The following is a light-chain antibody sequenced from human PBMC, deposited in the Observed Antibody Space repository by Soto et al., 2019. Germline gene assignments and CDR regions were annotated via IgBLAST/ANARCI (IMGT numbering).Light chain of an antibody. J-gene: IGKJ4*01. CDR1: QSVDND. CDR2: DTF. CDR3: QPYNNWPLT. V-gene: IGKV3-15*01. Sequence: IVMTPAPTTLSVSPGARANLSCRASQSVDNDLAWYQQKPGQPPRLLIYDTFTRATGVPTRFSGSRSGAEFTLTINSLQSEDFAVYYCQPYNNWPLTFAGGTKVDIK.